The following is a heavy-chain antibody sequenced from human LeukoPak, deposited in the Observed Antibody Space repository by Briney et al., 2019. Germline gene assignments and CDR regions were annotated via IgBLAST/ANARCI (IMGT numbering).Heavy chain of an antibody. Sequence: SGGSLRLSCAASGFTFNDYTMTWVRQAPGKGLEWVSSITGDCNYIFYADSVKGRFTISRDNAQNSLFPELNSLRGEDTAVYYCARERNFYYFDYWGQGALVTVSS. D-gene: IGHD3-3*01. CDR3: ARERNFYYFDY. V-gene: IGHV3-21*01. CDR2: ITGDCNYI. J-gene: IGHJ4*02. CDR1: GFTFNDYT.